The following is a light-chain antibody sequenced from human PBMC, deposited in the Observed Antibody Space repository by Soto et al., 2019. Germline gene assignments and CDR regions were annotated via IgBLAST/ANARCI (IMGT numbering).Light chain of an antibody. V-gene: IGKV3-20*01. Sequence: EIALTQSPGTLSLSPGERATLSCRASQSVSSSYLVWYQQKPGQAPRLLIYDASSRATGIPDRFSGSGSGTDFTLTISRLEPEDFAVYYCQQYGSSPPVTFGGGTKVEIK. J-gene: IGKJ4*01. CDR2: DAS. CDR1: QSVSSSY. CDR3: QQYGSSPPVT.